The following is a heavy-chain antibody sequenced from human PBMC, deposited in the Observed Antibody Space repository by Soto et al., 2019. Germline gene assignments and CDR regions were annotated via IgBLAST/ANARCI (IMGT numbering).Heavy chain of an antibody. Sequence: SETLSLTCTVSGGSVSSGSYYWSWIRQPPGKGLEWIGYIYYSGSTNYNPSLKSRVTISVDTSKNQFSLKLSSVTAADTAVYYCARGVLGQLGKKIYYYYYYGMDVWGQGTTVTVSS. D-gene: IGHD2-8*02. CDR2: IYYSGST. J-gene: IGHJ6*02. CDR3: ARGVLGQLGKKIYYYYYYGMDV. CDR1: GGSVSSGSYY. V-gene: IGHV4-61*01.